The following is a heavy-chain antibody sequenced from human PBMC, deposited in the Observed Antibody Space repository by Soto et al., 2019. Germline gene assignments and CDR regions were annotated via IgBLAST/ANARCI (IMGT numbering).Heavy chain of an antibody. CDR3: ARVPGIAVAGTTRGYYYYGMDV. V-gene: IGHV1-69*13. CDR2: IIPIFGTA. Sequence: SVKVSCKASGYSFTSYGISWVRQAPGQGLEWMGGIIPIFGTANYAQKFQGRVTITADESTSTAYMELSSLRSEDTAVYYCARVPGIAVAGTTRGYYYYGMDVWGQGTTVTVSS. J-gene: IGHJ6*02. CDR1: GYSFTSYG. D-gene: IGHD6-19*01.